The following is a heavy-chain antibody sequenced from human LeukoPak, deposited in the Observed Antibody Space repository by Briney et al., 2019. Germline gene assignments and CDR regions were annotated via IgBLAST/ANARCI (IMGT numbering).Heavy chain of an antibody. J-gene: IGHJ2*01. Sequence: ASVKVSCKASGGTFSSYAISWVRQAPGQGLEWMGRIIPILGIANYAQKFQGRVTITADKSTSTAYMELSSLRSEDTAVYYCARGVTEEQVVWWYFDLWGRGTLVTVSS. CDR1: GGTFSSYA. V-gene: IGHV1-69*04. D-gene: IGHD6-6*01. CDR2: IIPILGIA. CDR3: ARGVTEEQVVWWYFDL.